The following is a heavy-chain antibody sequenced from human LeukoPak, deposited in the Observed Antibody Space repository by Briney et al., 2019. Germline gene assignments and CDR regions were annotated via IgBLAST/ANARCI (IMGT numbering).Heavy chain of an antibody. CDR1: GGSITSYY. D-gene: IGHD1-1*01. CDR3: ARGGGTTGTTAWWGFDP. V-gene: IGHV4-59*12. J-gene: IGHJ5*02. CDR2: MYHSGTT. Sequence: SETLSLTCTVSGGSITSYYWTWIRQPPGKGLEWIGYMYHSGTTSNNPSLKSRVTISVDTSKNQFSLRLSSVTAVDTAVYYCARGGGTTGTTAWWGFDPWGQGTLVTVSS.